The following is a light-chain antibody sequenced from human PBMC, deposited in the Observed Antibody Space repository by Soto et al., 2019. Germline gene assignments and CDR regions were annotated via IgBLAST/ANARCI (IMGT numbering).Light chain of an antibody. V-gene: IGLV1-40*01. CDR3: QSYDISLRPLML. CDR1: NSNLGADYD. Sequence: QSVLTQPPSVSGAPGKRVTISCSGSNSNLGADYDVHLYQQVPGAVPKLLIYGNTNRPSGDPDRFSSSKSGYSASLTNTGLQAKDKGKYYCQSYDISLRPLMLFGGGTKITGL. CDR2: GNT. J-gene: IGLJ3*02.